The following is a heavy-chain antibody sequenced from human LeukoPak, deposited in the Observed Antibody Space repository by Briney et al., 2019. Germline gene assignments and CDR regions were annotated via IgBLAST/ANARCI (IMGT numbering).Heavy chain of an antibody. CDR1: GFTVSSNY. CDR3: ARDGYSYGFGNFDY. J-gene: IGHJ4*02. V-gene: IGHV3-66*01. CDR2: IYSGGST. Sequence: PGGSLRLSCAAPGFTVSSNYMSWVRQAPGKGLEWVSVIYSGGSTYYADSVKGRFTISRDNSKNTLYLQMNSLRAEDTAVYYCARDGYSYGFGNFDYWGQGTLVTVSS. D-gene: IGHD5-18*01.